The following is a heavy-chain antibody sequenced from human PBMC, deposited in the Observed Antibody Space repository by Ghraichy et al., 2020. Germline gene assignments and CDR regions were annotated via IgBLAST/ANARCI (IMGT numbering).Heavy chain of an antibody. Sequence: GGSLRLSCAASGFTFSSYAMSWVRQAPGKGLEWVSAIGGSGTNTYYADSVRGRFAISRDNSKNTLYLQIYSLRAEDTAVYYCARRDGGTTSFDSWGQGTLVTVSS. D-gene: IGHD4-23*01. CDR1: GFTFSSYA. CDR2: IGGSGTNT. J-gene: IGHJ4*02. CDR3: ARRDGGTTSFDS. V-gene: IGHV3-23*01.